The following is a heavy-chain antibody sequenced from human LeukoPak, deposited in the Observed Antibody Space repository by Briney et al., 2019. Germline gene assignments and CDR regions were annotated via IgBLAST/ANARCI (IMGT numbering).Heavy chain of an antibody. Sequence: GGSLRLSCAASGFTFSSYAMHWVRQAPGKGLEWVALISYDGSNKYYADSVKARFIISRDNSKNTVYLQMNSLRAEDTAVYYCARRSRMGDAAGEAFDIWGQGTMATVSS. CDR1: GFTFSSYA. V-gene: IGHV3-30*04. CDR3: ARRSRMGDAAGEAFDI. CDR2: ISYDGSNK. D-gene: IGHD3-16*01. J-gene: IGHJ3*02.